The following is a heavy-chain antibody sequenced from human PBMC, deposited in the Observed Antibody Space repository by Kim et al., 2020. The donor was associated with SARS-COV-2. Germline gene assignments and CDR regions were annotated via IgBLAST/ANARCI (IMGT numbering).Heavy chain of an antibody. CDR3: AKAFYPNFWSGRSAFDI. J-gene: IGHJ3*02. CDR1: GFTFSSYA. D-gene: IGHD3-3*01. Sequence: GGSLRLSCAASGFTFSSYAMSWVRQAPGKGLEWVSAISGSGGSTYYADSVKGRFTISRDNSKNTLYLQMNSLRAEDTAVYYCAKAFYPNFWSGRSAFDIWGQGTMVTVSS. V-gene: IGHV3-23*01. CDR2: ISGSGGST.